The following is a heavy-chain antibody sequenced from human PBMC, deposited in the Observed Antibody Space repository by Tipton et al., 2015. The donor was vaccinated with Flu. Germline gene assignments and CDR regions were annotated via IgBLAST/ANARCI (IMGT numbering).Heavy chain of an antibody. CDR2: VYDDGRT. V-gene: IGHV3-53*01. Sequence: SLRLSCAVSGFTVSTSYMSWVRQPPGKGLEWVSIVYDDGRTYYADSVKGRFAISRDNSKNILYLQMNSLRADDTAVYFCARDEGGTYPDWGQGTLVTVSS. CDR1: GFTVSTSY. J-gene: IGHJ4*02. D-gene: IGHD1-14*01. CDR3: ARDEGGTYPD.